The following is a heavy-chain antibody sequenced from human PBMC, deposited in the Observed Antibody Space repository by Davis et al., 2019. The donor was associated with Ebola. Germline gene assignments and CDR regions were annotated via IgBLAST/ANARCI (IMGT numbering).Heavy chain of an antibody. CDR3: AKDADSSGWYGDY. CDR2: ISYDGSNK. CDR1: GFTFSSYG. J-gene: IGHJ4*02. D-gene: IGHD6-19*01. V-gene: IGHV3-30*18. Sequence: PGGSLRLSCAASGFTFSSYGMHWVRQAPGKGLEWVAVISYDGSNKYYADSVKGRFTISRDNSKNTLYLQMNSLGAEDTAVYYCAKDADSSGWYGDYWGKGTLVTVSS.